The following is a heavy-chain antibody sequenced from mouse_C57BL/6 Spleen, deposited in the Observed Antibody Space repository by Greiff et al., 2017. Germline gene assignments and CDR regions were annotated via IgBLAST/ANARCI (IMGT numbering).Heavy chain of an antibody. CDR2: IDPSASYT. J-gene: IGHJ4*01. CDR3: ARGVSEGAMDY. V-gene: IGHV1-50*01. Sequence: VQLQQPGAELVKPGASVKLSCKASGYTFTSYWMQWVKQRPGQGLEWIGEIDPSASYTNYNQKFKGKATLTVDTSSSTAYMQLSSLTSEDSAVYYCARGVSEGAMDYWGQGTSVTVSS. CDR1: GYTFTSYW.